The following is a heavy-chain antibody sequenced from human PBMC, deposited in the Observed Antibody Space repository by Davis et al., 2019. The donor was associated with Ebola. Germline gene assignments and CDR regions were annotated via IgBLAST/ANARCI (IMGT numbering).Heavy chain of an antibody. V-gene: IGHV3-23*01. CDR1: GFTFSSYA. CDR3: AKDKNYDFWSGYPQEAFYI. Sequence: PGGSLRLSCAASGFTFSSYAMSWVRQAPGKGLEWVSAISGSGGSTYYADSVKGRFTISRDNSKNTLYLQMNSLRAEETAIYYCAKDKNYDFWSGYPQEAFYIWGQGTMVNVSS. D-gene: IGHD3-3*01. J-gene: IGHJ3*02. CDR2: ISGSGGST.